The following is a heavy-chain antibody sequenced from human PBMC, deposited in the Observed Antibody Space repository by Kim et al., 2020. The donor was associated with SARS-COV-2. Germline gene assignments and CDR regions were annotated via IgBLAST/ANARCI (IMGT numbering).Heavy chain of an antibody. Sequence: GGSLRLSCTASGFTFSPFAMHWVRQAPGKGLEWVAVIRSDESKRYYAESVKDRFTISRDNSKNTLYLQMNSLRAGDTAIYYCARNFGSATMIGDVWGLGT. V-gene: IGHV3-33*01. J-gene: IGHJ3*01. CDR2: IRSDESKR. CDR3: ARNFGSATMIGDV. D-gene: IGHD3-10*01. CDR1: GFTFSPFA.